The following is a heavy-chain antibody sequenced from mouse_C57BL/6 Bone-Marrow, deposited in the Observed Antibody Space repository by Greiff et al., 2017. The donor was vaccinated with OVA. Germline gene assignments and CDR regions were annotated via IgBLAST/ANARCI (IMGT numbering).Heavy chain of an antibody. CDR2: IDPNSGGT. CDR1: GYTFTSYW. J-gene: IGHJ4*01. V-gene: IGHV1-72*01. D-gene: IGHD2-5*01. Sequence: QVQLQQPGAELVKPGASVKLSCKASGYTFTSYWMHWVKQRPGRGLEWIGRIDPNSGGTKYNEKFKSKATLTVDKPSSTAYMQLSSLTSEDSAVYYCASPYYSNDYAMDYWGQGTSVTVSS. CDR3: ASPYYSNDYAMDY.